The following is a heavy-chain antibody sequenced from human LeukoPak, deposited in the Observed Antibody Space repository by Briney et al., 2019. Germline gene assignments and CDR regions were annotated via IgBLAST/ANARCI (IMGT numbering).Heavy chain of an antibody. V-gene: IGHV3-20*04. J-gene: IGHJ4*02. Sequence: PGESLRLSCAASGFTFDDCDMNWVCQGPGKGLEWVSTINWNGANRGYADSVKGRFTISRDNAKNSLYLQMNSLRAEDTALYYCARAPWFGEDIDDHDYWGQGTLVTVSS. CDR1: GFTFDDCD. CDR2: INWNGANR. D-gene: IGHD3-10*01. CDR3: ARAPWFGEDIDDHDY.